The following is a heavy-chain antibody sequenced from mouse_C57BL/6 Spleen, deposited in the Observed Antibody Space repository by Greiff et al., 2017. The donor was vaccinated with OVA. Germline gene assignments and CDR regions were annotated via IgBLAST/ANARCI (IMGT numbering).Heavy chain of an antibody. D-gene: IGHD1-1*01. CDR2: IYPRSGNT. CDR3: ARWTTVGYFDY. CDR1: GYTFTSYG. Sequence: VKLQESGAELARPGASVKLSCKASGYTFTSYGISWVKQRTGQGLEWIGEIYPRSGNTYYNEKFKGKATLTADKSSSTAYMELRSLTSEDSAVYFCARWTTVGYFDYWGQGTTLTVSS. J-gene: IGHJ2*01. V-gene: IGHV1-81*01.